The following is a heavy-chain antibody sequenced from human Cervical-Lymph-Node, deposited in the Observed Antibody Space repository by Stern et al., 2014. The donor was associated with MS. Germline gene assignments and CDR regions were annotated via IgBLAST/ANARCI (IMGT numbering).Heavy chain of an antibody. CDR2: IFPGGSDI. CDR3: ARQRYFDY. CDR1: GYTFTSYW. V-gene: IGHV5-51*01. J-gene: IGHJ4*02. Sequence: EVQLVQSGPEVKRPGESLKISCQASGYTFTSYWIGGVRPMPGKGLEWIAIIFPGGSDIRYSPSFQGQVTISADKSSSTAYLQWNNLKASDTAIYYCARQRYFDYWGQGTLVTVSS.